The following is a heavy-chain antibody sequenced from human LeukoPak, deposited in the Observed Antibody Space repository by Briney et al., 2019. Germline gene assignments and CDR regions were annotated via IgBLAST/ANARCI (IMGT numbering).Heavy chain of an antibody. V-gene: IGHV3-21*01. J-gene: IGHJ5*02. Sequence: PGGSLRLSCAASGFTFSSYSMNWVRQAPGKGLEWVSSISSSSSYIYYADSVKGRFTISRDNAKNSLYLQMNSLRAEDTAVYYCGRVGIVGATFTSWGQGTRVPVSS. D-gene: IGHD1-26*01. CDR2: ISSSSSYI. CDR3: GRVGIVGATFTS. CDR1: GFTFSSYS.